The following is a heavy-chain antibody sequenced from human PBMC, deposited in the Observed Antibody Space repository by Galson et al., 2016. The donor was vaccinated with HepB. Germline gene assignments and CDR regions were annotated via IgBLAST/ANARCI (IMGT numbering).Heavy chain of an antibody. CDR2: VSSSGTYT. Sequence: SLRLSCAASGFTFSDYYMTWIRQAPGKGLEWLSYVSSSGTYTNYADSVKGRLTITRDNANSSLNLQMNSLRAEDTAVYFCARGGSSSWYAGGMDVWGQGTTVTVSS. CDR3: ARGGSSSWYAGGMDV. CDR1: GFTFSDYY. V-gene: IGHV3-11*06. D-gene: IGHD6-13*01. J-gene: IGHJ6*02.